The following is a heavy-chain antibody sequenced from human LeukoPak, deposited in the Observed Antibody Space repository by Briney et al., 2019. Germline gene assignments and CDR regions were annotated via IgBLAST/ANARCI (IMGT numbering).Heavy chain of an antibody. CDR2: ISAYNGNT. CDR1: GYTFPSYG. Sequence: ASVKVSCKASGYTFPSYGISWVRQAPGQGLEWMGWISAYNGNTNYAQKLQGRVTMTTDTSTSTAYMELRSLRSDDTAVYYCARGLSGAYYDFWSGSLPFDIWGQGTMVTVSS. J-gene: IGHJ3*02. V-gene: IGHV1-18*01. D-gene: IGHD3-3*01. CDR3: ARGLSGAYYDFWSGSLPFDI.